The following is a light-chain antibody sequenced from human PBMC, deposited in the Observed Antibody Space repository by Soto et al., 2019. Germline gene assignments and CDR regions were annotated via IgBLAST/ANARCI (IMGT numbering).Light chain of an antibody. CDR1: QSVNSH. V-gene: IGKV3D-15*01. Sequence: EIVMTHSPSTRSVSPGERATLSCRASQSVNSHLAWYQQRPGQAPRLLIYRASSRATGIPTTFSGSGCGTELTIPTSSLQSEDVAVYYCHQYNKRSRTFGPGTKVDI. CDR2: RAS. J-gene: IGKJ1*01. CDR3: HQYNKRSRT.